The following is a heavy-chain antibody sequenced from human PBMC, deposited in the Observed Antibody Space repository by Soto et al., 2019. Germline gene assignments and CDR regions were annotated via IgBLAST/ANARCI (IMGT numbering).Heavy chain of an antibody. J-gene: IGHJ1*01. CDR2: ISYDGSNK. CDR3: AKDTPPWDLEGHFQH. CDR1: GFTFSSYS. Sequence: QVQLVESGGGVVQPGRSLRLSCAASGFTFSSYSMHWVRQAPGKGLEWVAVISYDGSNKYYADSVKGRFTISRDNSKNTLYLQMNSLRAEDTAVYYCAKDTPPWDLEGHFQHWGQGTLVTVSS. V-gene: IGHV3-30*18. D-gene: IGHD1-26*01.